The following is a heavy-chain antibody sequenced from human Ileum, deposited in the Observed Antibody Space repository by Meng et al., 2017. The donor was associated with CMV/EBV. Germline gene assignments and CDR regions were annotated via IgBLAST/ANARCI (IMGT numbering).Heavy chain of an antibody. D-gene: IGHD2-21*02. CDR1: GYTFSSHG. Sequence: QVQLVQSGAAVRKLGXAVRVSCETSGYTFSSHGINWVRQAPGQGLEWVAWISIYNGNTDYAEKVRGRVTLTTDTSRNTVYMDLRSLRSDDTAVYYCARDSSDDYFDFWGQGTLVTVSS. CDR3: ARDSSDDYFDF. J-gene: IGHJ4*02. CDR2: ISIYNGNT. V-gene: IGHV1-18*01.